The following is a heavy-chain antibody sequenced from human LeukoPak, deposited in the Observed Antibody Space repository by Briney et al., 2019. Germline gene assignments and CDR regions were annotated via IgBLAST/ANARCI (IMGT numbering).Heavy chain of an antibody. CDR1: GFTFSDYY. D-gene: IGHD2-21*02. Sequence: GGSLRLSCAASGFTFSDYYMSWIRQAPGKGLEWVSHISTSGSTTFYADSVKGRFTISRDKAKNSLYLQMNSLRVEDTAVYYCARVRDSSCGGDCYSDYWGQGTLVTVSS. CDR3: ARVRDSSCGGDCYSDY. J-gene: IGHJ4*02. CDR2: ISTSGSTT. V-gene: IGHV3-11*01.